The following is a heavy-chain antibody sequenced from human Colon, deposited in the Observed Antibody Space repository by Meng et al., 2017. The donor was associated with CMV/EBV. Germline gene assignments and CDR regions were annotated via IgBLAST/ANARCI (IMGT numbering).Heavy chain of an antibody. CDR3: AKAVAASDYYYRGLDA. CDR2: INPYSGVT. CDR1: GYTFTDYY. J-gene: IGHJ6*02. V-gene: IGHV1-2*02. Sequence: ASVKVSCKSSGYTFTDYYIHWVRQAPGQGLEWVGWINPYSGVTNSAQKFQGRVTMTRDTSITTVYMELTRLTSDDTARYYCAKAVAASDYYYRGLDAWGQGTTVTVSS. D-gene: IGHD6-19*01.